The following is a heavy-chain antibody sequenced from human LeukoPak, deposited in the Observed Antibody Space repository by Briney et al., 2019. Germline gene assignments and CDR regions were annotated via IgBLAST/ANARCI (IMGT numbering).Heavy chain of an antibody. CDR3: AKGYSSGWSGFGAFDY. CDR1: GFTFSSYA. Sequence: GGSLRLSCAASGFTFSSYAMSWVRQAPGKGLEWVSAISGSGGSTYYADSVKGRFTISRDNSKNTLYLQVNSLRAEDTAVYYCAKGYSSGWSGFGAFDYWGQGTLVTVSS. CDR2: ISGSGGST. V-gene: IGHV3-23*01. J-gene: IGHJ4*02. D-gene: IGHD6-19*01.